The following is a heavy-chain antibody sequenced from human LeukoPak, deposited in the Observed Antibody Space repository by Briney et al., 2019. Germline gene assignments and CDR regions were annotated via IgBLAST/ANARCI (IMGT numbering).Heavy chain of an antibody. J-gene: IGHJ5*02. D-gene: IGHD2-2*02. V-gene: IGHV1-2*02. CDR3: ARDNVGSINWFDP. Sequence: ASVKVSCKASGYTFTGYYMHWVRQAPGQGLEWMGWINPNSGGTNYAQKFQGRVTMTRDTSISTAYMELSSLRSEDTAVYYCARDNVGSINWFDPWGQGTLVTVSS. CDR1: GYTFTGYY. CDR2: INPNSGGT.